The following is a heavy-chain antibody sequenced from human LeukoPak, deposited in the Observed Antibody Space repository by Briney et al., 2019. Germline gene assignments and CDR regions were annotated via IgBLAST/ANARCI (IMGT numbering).Heavy chain of an antibody. CDR2: ISAYNGNT. D-gene: IGHD6-13*01. V-gene: IGHV1-18*01. CDR3: ARAFPKLAAAGIWWFDP. Sequence: ASVKVSCKASGYTFTSYGISWVRQAPGQGLEWMGWISAYNGNTNYAQKLQGRVTMTTDTSTSTAYMELRSLRSDDTAVYYRARAFPKLAAAGIWWFDPWGQGTLVTVSS. CDR1: GYTFTSYG. J-gene: IGHJ5*02.